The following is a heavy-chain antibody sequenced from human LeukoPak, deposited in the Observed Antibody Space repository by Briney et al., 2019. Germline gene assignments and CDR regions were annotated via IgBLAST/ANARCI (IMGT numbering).Heavy chain of an antibody. V-gene: IGHV1-46*01. Sequence: ASVKVSCKASGYTFTSYYMHWVRQAPGQGLEWMGIINPSGGSTSYAQKFQGRVTMTRDTSTSTAYMELSSLRSEDTAVYYCARNIVVVPAAEIYYYYYGMDVWGQGTTVTVSS. CDR1: GYTFTSYY. D-gene: IGHD2-2*01. J-gene: IGHJ6*02. CDR2: INPSGGST. CDR3: ARNIVVVPAAEIYYYYYGMDV.